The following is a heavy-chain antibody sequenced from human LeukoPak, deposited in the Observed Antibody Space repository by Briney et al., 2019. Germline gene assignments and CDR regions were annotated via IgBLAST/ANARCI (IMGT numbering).Heavy chain of an antibody. Sequence: SETLSLTRTVSGASISSSNYYWAWIRQPPGKGLEWIATVFYSGSTYNNPSLKSRVTISVDKSKNQFSLKLNSVTAADTAVYYCARVRVTPYISIDSWGQGTLVTVSS. CDR3: ARVRVTPYISIDS. CDR2: VFYSGST. CDR1: GASISSSNYY. D-gene: IGHD4-23*01. J-gene: IGHJ4*02. V-gene: IGHV4-39*07.